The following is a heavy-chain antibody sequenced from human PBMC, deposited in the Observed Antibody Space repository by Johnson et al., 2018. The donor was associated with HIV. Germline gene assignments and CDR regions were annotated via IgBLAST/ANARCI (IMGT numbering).Heavy chain of an antibody. V-gene: IGHV3-11*04. J-gene: IGHJ3*02. D-gene: IGHD3-22*01. CDR1: GFTFSDYY. CDR2: ISSSGSTI. Sequence: QVQLVESGGGLVKPGGSLRLSCAASGFTFSDYYMSWIRQAPGKGLEWVSYISSSGSTIYYADSVKGRFTISRDTAKNSLYLQMNSLRAEDTAVYYCARVLKRITMIVVGVIGAFDIWGQGTMVTVSS. CDR3: ARVLKRITMIVVGVIGAFDI.